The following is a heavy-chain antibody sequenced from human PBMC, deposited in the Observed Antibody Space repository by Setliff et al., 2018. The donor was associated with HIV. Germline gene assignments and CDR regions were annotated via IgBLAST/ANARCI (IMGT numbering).Heavy chain of an antibody. Sequence: PSETLSLTCTVSGDSVSRSNYYWAWIRQPPGKGLEWIGSIDYNEITYYNPSLKSRVTISVDTSKNQFSLKLSSVTAADTAVYYCATHGAQWGQGTLVTVSS. V-gene: IGHV4-39*01. J-gene: IGHJ4*02. CDR2: IDYNEIT. CDR3: ATHGAQ. CDR1: GDSVSRSNYY. D-gene: IGHD1-26*01.